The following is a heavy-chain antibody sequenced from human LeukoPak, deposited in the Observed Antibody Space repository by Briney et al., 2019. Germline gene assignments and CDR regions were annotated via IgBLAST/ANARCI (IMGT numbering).Heavy chain of an antibody. J-gene: IGHJ6*04. CDR2: ISSSGITI. CDR1: GFTLSSFE. CDR3: AELGITMIGGV. Sequence: GRSLRLSCAASGFTLSSFEMNWVRQAPGNGLEWVSYISSSGITIYYADSVKGRFTISRDNDKNSLYLQMNSLRAEDTAVYYCAELGITMIGGVWGKGTTVTISS. V-gene: IGHV3-48*03. D-gene: IGHD3-10*02.